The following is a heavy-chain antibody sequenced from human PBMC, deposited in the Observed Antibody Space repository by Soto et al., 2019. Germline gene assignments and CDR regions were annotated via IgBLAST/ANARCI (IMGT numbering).Heavy chain of an antibody. J-gene: IGHJ1*01. Sequence: QVQLQQWGAGLLKPSETLSLTCAVYGGSLSDYHWSWIRQPPGKGLEWIGEIEQGGSTNSNPSLQSRVAISIDTSKKQSPLKLLSVTAADTAVYYCTRGGGGPGRYWGQGTLVTVSS. CDR1: GGSLSDYH. D-gene: IGHD1-26*01. CDR2: IEQGGST. CDR3: TRGGGGPGRY. V-gene: IGHV4-34*01.